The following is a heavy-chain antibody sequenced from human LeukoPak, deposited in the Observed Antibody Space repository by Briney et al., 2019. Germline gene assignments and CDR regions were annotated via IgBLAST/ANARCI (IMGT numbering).Heavy chain of an antibody. CDR2: IRGGGGST. D-gene: IGHD3-10*01. CDR1: GFTFSSNA. J-gene: IGHJ5*02. V-gene: IGHV3-23*01. CDR3: AKVARRGVNRGWFDP. Sequence: PGGSLRLSCAASGFTFSSNAMSWVRQAPGKGLEWVSAIRGGGGSTYYADSVEGRFTICRDNSKNTLYLQMTRLRTEDTAVYDCAKVARRGVNRGWFDPWGQGTLVTVSS.